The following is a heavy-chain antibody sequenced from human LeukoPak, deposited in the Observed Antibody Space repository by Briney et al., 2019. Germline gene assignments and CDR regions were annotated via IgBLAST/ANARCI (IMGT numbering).Heavy chain of an antibody. CDR2: MHTSGST. J-gene: IGHJ4*02. D-gene: IGHD6-19*01. Sequence: SETLSLTCTVSGGSISGYYWNWIPQPAGKGLEWIGRMHTSGSTNHNPSLKSRITMSVDRSKNQFSLKLSSVTAADTAGYYSVRDSGSGWYDYWGQGTLVTVYS. V-gene: IGHV4-4*07. CDR3: VRDSGSGWYDY. CDR1: GGSISGYY.